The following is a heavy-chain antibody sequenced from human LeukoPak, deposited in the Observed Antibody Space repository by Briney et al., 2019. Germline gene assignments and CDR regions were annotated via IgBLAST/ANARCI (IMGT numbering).Heavy chain of an antibody. CDR3: ASQKLAVAAFDY. CDR2: INPNSGGT. Sequence: ASVKVSCKASGYTFTGYYMNWVRQAPGQGLEWMGWINPNSGGTNYAQKLQGRVTMTTDTSTSTAYMELRSLRSDDTAVYYCASQKLAVAAFDYWGQGTLVTVSS. CDR1: GYTFTGYY. D-gene: IGHD6-19*01. J-gene: IGHJ4*02. V-gene: IGHV1-2*02.